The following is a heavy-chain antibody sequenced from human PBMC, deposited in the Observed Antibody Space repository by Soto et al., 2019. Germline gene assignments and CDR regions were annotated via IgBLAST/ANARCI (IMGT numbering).Heavy chain of an antibody. J-gene: IGHJ4*02. Sequence: GGSLRLSCAASGFTFSSYSMNWVRQAPGKGLEWVSSISSSSSYIYYADSVKGRFTISRDNAKNSLYLQMNSLRAEDTAVYYCARVWHDYGDYLDYWGQGTLVTVSS. D-gene: IGHD4-17*01. CDR2: ISSSSSYI. CDR1: GFTFSSYS. CDR3: ARVWHDYGDYLDY. V-gene: IGHV3-21*01.